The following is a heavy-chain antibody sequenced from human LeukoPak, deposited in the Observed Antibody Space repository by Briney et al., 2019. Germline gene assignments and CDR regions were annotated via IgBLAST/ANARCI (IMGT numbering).Heavy chain of an antibody. CDR3: ARHLERRAPYYFDY. CDR1: GYSFTSYW. Sequence: GEALKISWKGSGYSFTSYWIGWVRQMPGKGLEWMGIIYPGDCDTSYSPSFKGQVTISPDKSISTAYLQWSSLKASDTAMYYCARHLERRAPYYFDYWGQGTLVTVSS. V-gene: IGHV5-51*01. D-gene: IGHD1-1*01. CDR2: IYPGDCDT. J-gene: IGHJ4*02.